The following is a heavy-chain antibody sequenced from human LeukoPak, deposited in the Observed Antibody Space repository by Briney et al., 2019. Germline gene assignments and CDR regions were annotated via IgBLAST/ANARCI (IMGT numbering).Heavy chain of an antibody. D-gene: IGHD3-16*02. V-gene: IGHV3-30-3*01. J-gene: IGHJ4*02. CDR3: VRDRWPRLGEISTSFDY. Sequence: GGSLGLSCAASGFTFNRCPMHWVRQAPGKGLEWVAVISYDGNNKYYADFVKGRFTISRDNSKNTLYLQMKSLSADDTAVYYCVRDRWPRLGEISTSFDYWGQGILVTVSS. CDR1: GFTFNRCP. CDR2: ISYDGNNK.